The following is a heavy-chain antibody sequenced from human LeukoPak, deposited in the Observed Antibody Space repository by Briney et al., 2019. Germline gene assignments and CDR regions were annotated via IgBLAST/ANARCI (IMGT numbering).Heavy chain of an antibody. CDR3: ARLTYSGYYGLNWFHP. V-gene: IGHV4-4*07. J-gene: IGHJ5*02. CDR1: GGSISSYY. CDR2: IYTSGST. D-gene: IGHD5-12*01. Sequence: KPSETLSLTCTVSGGSISSYYWSWIRQPAGKGLEWIGRIYTSGSTNYNPSLKSRVTMSVDTSKNQFSLKLSSVTAADTAVYYCARLTYSGYYGLNWFHPWGQGTLLTVPS.